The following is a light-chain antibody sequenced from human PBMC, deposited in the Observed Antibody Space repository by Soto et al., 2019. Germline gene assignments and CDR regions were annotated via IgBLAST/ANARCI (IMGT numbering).Light chain of an antibody. Sequence: DIQMTQSPSTLSASVGDRVTITCRASQSVSGWLAWYQQKPGKAPKLLIYDASNLESGVPSRFSGSGSGTEFTLTISSLEPEDFAVYYCQHRYNWLITFGQGTRLEIK. J-gene: IGKJ5*01. CDR2: DAS. CDR1: QSVSGW. CDR3: QHRYNWLIT. V-gene: IGKV1-5*01.